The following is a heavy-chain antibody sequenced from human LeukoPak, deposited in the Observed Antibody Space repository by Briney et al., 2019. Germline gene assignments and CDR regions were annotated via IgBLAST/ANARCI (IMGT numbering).Heavy chain of an antibody. CDR1: GFTFDDYA. CDR3: AREDSSGWYSKDY. D-gene: IGHD6-19*01. CDR2: ISWNSGSI. Sequence: PGGPLRLSCAASGFTFDDYAMHWVRQAPGKGLEWVSGISWNSGSIGYADSVKGRFTISRDNAKNSLYLQMNSLRAEDAALYYCAREDSSGWYSKDYWGQGTLVTVSS. V-gene: IGHV3-9*01. J-gene: IGHJ4*02.